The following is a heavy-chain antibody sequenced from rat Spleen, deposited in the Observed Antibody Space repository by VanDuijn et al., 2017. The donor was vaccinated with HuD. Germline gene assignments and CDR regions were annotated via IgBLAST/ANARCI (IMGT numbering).Heavy chain of an antibody. Sequence: EVQLQESGPGLVKPSQSLSLTCSVTGYSITSSYRWNWIRKFPGNKLEWMGYINSAGSTDYNPSLKSRISITRDTSKNQFFLQVNSVTTEDTATYYCARSAILRIVRDVMDAWGQGASVTVSS. CDR2: INSAGST. CDR3: ARSAILRIVRDVMDA. D-gene: IGHD1-6*01. J-gene: IGHJ4*01. V-gene: IGHV3-3*01. CDR1: GYSITSSYR.